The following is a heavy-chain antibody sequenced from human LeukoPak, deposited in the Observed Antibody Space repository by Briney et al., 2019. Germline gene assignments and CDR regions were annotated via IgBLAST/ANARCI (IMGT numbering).Heavy chain of an antibody. Sequence: SQTLSLTCAVSGGSIGSGGYSWSWIRQPPGKGLEWIGYIYHSGSTYYNPSLKSRVTISVDTSKNQFSLKLSSVTAADTAVYYCARGLRVRSISTLNYYYYYGMDVWGQGTTVTVSS. V-gene: IGHV4-30-2*01. CDR1: GGSIGSGGYS. CDR3: ARGLRVRSISTLNYYYYYGMDV. D-gene: IGHD3-3*02. CDR2: IYHSGST. J-gene: IGHJ6*02.